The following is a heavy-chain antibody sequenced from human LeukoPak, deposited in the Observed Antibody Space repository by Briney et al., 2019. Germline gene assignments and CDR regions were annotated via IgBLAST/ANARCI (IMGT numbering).Heavy chain of an antibody. D-gene: IGHD4-11*01. Sequence: ASVKVSCKASGYTFTGYYMHWVRQAPGQGLEWIGWINPNSGGTNYAQKFQGRVTMSRDTSISTAYMELSRLRSDDTAVYYCARAPDYIRFDPWGQGTLVTVSS. CDR1: GYTFTGYY. V-gene: IGHV1-2*02. J-gene: IGHJ5*02. CDR2: INPNSGGT. CDR3: ARAPDYIRFDP.